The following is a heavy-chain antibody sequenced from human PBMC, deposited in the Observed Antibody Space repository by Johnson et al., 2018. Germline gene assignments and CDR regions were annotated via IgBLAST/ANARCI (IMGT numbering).Heavy chain of an antibody. CDR3: AKAGDPYGDYAYYMDV. J-gene: IGHJ6*03. Sequence: QVQLQESGGGVVQPGRSLRLSCAASGFTFSSYGMHWVRQAPGTGLEWVAVLSYDGSNKYYADSVKGRFTITRDNSKNTLYLQMNSLRAEDTAVYYCAKAGDPYGDYAYYMDVWGKGTTVTVSS. CDR2: LSYDGSNK. D-gene: IGHD4-17*01. CDR1: GFTFSSYG. V-gene: IGHV3-30*18.